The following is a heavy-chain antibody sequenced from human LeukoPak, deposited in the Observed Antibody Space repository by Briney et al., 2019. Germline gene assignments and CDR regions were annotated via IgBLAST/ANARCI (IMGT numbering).Heavy chain of an antibody. J-gene: IGHJ4*02. V-gene: IGHV4-34*01. Sequence: SETLSLTCAVYGGSFSGFHWSWIRQPPGKGLEWIGEINHSGSTHYNPSLKSRVTISVDTSKNQFPLRLTSVTAADTAVYYCARQLDHYDNIYYFDYWGQGTLVTVSS. CDR2: INHSGST. CDR3: ARQLDHYDNIYYFDY. CDR1: GGSFSGFH. D-gene: IGHD3-16*01.